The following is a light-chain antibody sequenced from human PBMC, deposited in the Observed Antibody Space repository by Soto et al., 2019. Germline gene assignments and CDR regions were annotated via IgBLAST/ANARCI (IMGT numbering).Light chain of an antibody. CDR3: CTSSSGSTFRGI. J-gene: IGLJ2*01. CDR2: EVS. V-gene: IGLV2-23*02. CDR1: SSDVGGYNL. Sequence: QSVLTQPASVSGSPGQSITISCTGTSSDVGGYNLVSWYQQHPGKAPKLMIFEVSNRPSGVSNRFSGSKSGNTASLTISGLHEVDEDDYYCCTSSSGSTFRGIFGGGTKLTVL.